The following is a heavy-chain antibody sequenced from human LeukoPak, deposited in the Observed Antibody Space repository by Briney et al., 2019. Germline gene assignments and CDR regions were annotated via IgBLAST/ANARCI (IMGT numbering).Heavy chain of an antibody. J-gene: IGHJ5*02. D-gene: IGHD3-22*01. CDR1: GASVTIDY. CDR2: ISNSGRT. CDR3: TRHYDSDSSGDPDWFDP. Sequence: SETLSLTCTVSGASVTIDYWGWIRQPPGQGLEWIGHISNSGRTNYNPSLKSRVTISLDTSRNQFSLKLTSVTAADTAIYYCTRHYDSDSSGDPDWFDPWGQGTLVTVSS. V-gene: IGHV4-59*08.